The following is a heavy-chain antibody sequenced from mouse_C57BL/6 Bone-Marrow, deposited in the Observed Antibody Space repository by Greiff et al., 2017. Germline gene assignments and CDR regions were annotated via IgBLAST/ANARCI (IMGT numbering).Heavy chain of an antibody. J-gene: IGHJ1*03. CDR1: GFTFSSYG. V-gene: IGHV5-6*01. Sequence: EVKLMESGGDLVKPGGSLKLSCAASGFTFSSYGMSWVRQTPDKRLEWVATISSGGSYTYYTESVKGRVTFSRDNAKNTLYLQLSSLTSEDTAMYCGARLGNTGGLDVWGTGTTVTVSS. CDR3: ARLGNTGGLDV. D-gene: IGHD2-1*01. CDR2: ISSGGSYT.